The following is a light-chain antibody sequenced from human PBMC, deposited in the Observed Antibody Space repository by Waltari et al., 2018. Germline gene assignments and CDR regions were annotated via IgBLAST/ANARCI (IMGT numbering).Light chain of an antibody. CDR1: QTVFYSSNNKNY. J-gene: IGKJ4*01. Sequence: DIVMTQSPDSLAVSLGARATINCKSSQTVFYSSNNKNYLAWYQQKPGQSPKLLIYWASTRESGVPDRFRGSGSGTDFTLTISSLQAEDVAVYYCQQYYSTLTFGGGTKVEIK. V-gene: IGKV4-1*01. CDR2: WAS. CDR3: QQYYSTLT.